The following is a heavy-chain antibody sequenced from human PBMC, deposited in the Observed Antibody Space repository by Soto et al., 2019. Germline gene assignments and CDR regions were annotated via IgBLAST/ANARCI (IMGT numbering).Heavy chain of an antibody. CDR1: GFSFSSYG. D-gene: IGHD3-10*01. CDR2: ISPDGSNK. Sequence: PGGSLRLSCAASGFSFSSYGMHWVRQAPGKGLEWVAVISPDGSNKDYADSVKGRFTISRDNSKNTLYLQMDSLRAEDTAVYYCARDRNYYGSGSLYYWGQGTLVTVS. V-gene: IGHV3-30*03. J-gene: IGHJ4*02. CDR3: ARDRNYYGSGSLYY.